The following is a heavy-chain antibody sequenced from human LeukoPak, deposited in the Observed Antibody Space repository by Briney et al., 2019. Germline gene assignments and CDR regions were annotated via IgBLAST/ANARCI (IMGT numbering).Heavy chain of an antibody. CDR1: GGSVSSGSYY. CDR3: ARDGPSRYFQH. Sequence: SETLSLTCTVSGGSVSSGSYYWSWIRQPPGKGLEWIGYIYYSGSTNYNPSLKSRVTISVDTSKNQFSLKLSSVTAADTAVYYCARDGPSRYFQHWGQGTLVTVSS. CDR2: IYYSGST. J-gene: IGHJ1*01. V-gene: IGHV4-61*01.